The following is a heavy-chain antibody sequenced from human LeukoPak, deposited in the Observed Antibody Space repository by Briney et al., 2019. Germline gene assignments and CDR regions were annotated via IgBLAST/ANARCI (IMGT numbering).Heavy chain of an antibody. V-gene: IGHV4-59*01. Sequence: SETLSLTCTVSGGSISSYYWSWIRQPPGKGLEWIGYIYYSGSTNYNPSLKSRVTISVDTSKNQFSLKLSSVTAADTAVYYCVRGLNYYDSSDNIEYWGQGTLVTVSS. CDR3: VRGLNYYDSSDNIEY. CDR2: IYYSGST. J-gene: IGHJ4*02. D-gene: IGHD3-22*01. CDR1: GGSISSYY.